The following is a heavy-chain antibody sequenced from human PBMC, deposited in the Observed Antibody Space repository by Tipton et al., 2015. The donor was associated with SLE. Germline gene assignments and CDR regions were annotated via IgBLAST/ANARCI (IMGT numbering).Heavy chain of an antibody. CDR3: SREKIVDTGEKVFDI. CDR1: GASFSANY. CDR2: IYQSGAT. D-gene: IGHD1-26*01. J-gene: IGHJ3*02. V-gene: IGHV4-34*01. Sequence: TLSLTCAVSGASFSANYWGWIRQPPGKGLEWIGYIYQSGATYYNPSLNSRVTISVDRSKNQFSLNLSSVTAADTAVHYCSREKIVDTGEKVFDIWGQGTMVTVSS.